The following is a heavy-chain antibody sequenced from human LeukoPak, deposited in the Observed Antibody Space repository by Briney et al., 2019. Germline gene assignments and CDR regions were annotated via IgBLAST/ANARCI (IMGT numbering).Heavy chain of an antibody. V-gene: IGHV3-7*01. J-gene: IGHJ5*02. CDR2: IKRDGSQK. Sequence: GGSLRLSCAAPGFSFSSDWMGWVRQAPGKGLEWVAHIKRDGSQKYYLDSVKGRFTISRDNAKNSLYLQMNSLRVEDTAVYYCARLGLEVGGPNWFDPWGQGTLVTVSS. CDR3: ARLGLEVGGPNWFDP. D-gene: IGHD1-1*01. CDR1: GFSFSSDW.